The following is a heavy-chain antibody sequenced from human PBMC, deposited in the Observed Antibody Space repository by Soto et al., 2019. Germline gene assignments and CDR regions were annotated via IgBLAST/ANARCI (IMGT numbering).Heavy chain of an antibody. V-gene: IGHV4-31*03. CDR1: GGSISSGGYY. CDR2: LYYSVST. D-gene: IGHD2-2*01. J-gene: IGHJ6*03. CDR3: ARSPGYCSSTSRYYYYSIAV. Sequence: QVQLQESGPGLVKPSQTLSLTCTVSGGSISSGGYYWSWIRQHPGKGLEWIGYLYYSVSTYYNPSLKSRVTISVDTSKNQFSLKLSSVTAADTAVYYCARSPGYCSSTSRYYYYSIAVWGKGTTVTVS.